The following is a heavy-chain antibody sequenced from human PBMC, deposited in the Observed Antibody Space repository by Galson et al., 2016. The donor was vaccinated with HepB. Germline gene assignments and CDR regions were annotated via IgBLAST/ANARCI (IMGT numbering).Heavy chain of an antibody. Sequence: FYADSVKGRFTISRDNAKNSLSLQMNNLRAEDTAVYYCARDGVTAASDYWGQGTLVIVSS. CDR3: ARDGVTAASDY. V-gene: IGHV3-7*03. J-gene: IGHJ4*02. D-gene: IGHD2-8*01.